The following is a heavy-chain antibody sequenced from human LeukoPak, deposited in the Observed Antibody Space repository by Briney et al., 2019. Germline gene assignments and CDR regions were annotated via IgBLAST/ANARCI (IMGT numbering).Heavy chain of an antibody. J-gene: IGHJ4*02. V-gene: IGHV4-31*03. CDR1: GGPISSGGYY. CDR3: AREVVVTAYFDY. Sequence: PSETLSLTCTVSGGPISSGGYYWSWIRQHPGKGLEWIGYIYYSGSTYYNPSLKSRVTISVDTSKNQFSLKLSSVTAADTAVYYCAREVVVTAYFDYWGQGTLVTVSS. CDR2: IYYSGST. D-gene: IGHD2-21*02.